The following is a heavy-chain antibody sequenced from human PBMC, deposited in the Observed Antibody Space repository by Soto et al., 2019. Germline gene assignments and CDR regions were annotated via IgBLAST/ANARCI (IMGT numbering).Heavy chain of an antibody. V-gene: IGHV4-61*01. CDR3: ARETEGFLEWYHYYGMDV. J-gene: IGHJ6*02. D-gene: IGHD3-3*01. CDR2: IYYSGST. Sequence: QVQLQESGPGLVKPSETLSLTCTVSGGSVSSGSYYWSWIRQPPGKGLEWIGYIYYSGSTNYNPSLKSRSTISVDTSKSQFSLKLSSVTAADTAVYYCARETEGFLEWYHYYGMDVWGQGTTVTVSS. CDR1: GGSVSSGSYY.